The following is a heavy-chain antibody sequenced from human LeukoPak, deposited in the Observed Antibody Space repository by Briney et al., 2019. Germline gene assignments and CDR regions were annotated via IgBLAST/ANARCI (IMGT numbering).Heavy chain of an antibody. V-gene: IGHV3-30*02. CDR2: IRYDGNNK. J-gene: IGHJ4*02. Sequence: PGGSLRLSCGASGFTFSKYGMLWVRQAPGKGPDWVAFIRYDGNNKLYADSVKGRFTISRDNSKNTLYLHINSLRAEDTAVYYCVKDNPLDYWGQGTLVIVSS. CDR3: VKDNPLDY. CDR1: GFTFSKYG.